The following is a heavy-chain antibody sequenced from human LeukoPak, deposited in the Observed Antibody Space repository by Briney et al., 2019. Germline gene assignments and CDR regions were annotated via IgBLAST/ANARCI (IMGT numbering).Heavy chain of an antibody. CDR2: INPNSGGT. CDR1: GYTFTGYY. D-gene: IGHD2-2*01. V-gene: IGHV1-2*02. J-gene: IGHJ5*02. Sequence: ASVKVSCKASGYTFTGYYMHWVRQAPGQGLEGMGWINPNSGGTNYAQKFQGRVTMTRDTSISTAYMELSRLRSDDTAVYYCARARGYCSSTSCYSAWFDPWGQGTLVTVSS. CDR3: ARARGYCSSTSCYSAWFDP.